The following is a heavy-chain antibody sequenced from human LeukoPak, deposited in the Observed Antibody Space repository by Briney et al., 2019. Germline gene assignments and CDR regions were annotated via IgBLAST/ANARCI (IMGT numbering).Heavy chain of an antibody. D-gene: IGHD4-17*01. CDR3: AREDPQTTVPEGMDV. CDR2: IYYSGTT. V-gene: IGHV4-59*01. J-gene: IGHJ6*02. CDR1: GGSISYYY. Sequence: SETLSLTCTVSGGSISYYYWSWIRQSPGKGLEWIGYIYYSGTTNYNPSLKSRVTISVDTSKNQLSLQLRSVTAADTAVYYCAREDPQTTVPEGMDVWGQETTVTVSS.